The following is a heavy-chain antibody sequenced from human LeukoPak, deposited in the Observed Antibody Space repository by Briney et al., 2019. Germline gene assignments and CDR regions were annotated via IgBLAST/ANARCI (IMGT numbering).Heavy chain of an antibody. Sequence: GGSLRLSCAASGFTFSSYGMHWVRQAPGKGLEWVAVIWYDGSNKYYADSVKGRFTISRDNSKDTLYLQMNSLRAEDTAVYYCARDLAAAGTDFGYWGQGTLVTVSS. D-gene: IGHD6-13*01. CDR1: GFTFSSYG. CDR2: IWYDGSNK. CDR3: ARDLAAAGTDFGY. V-gene: IGHV3-33*01. J-gene: IGHJ4*02.